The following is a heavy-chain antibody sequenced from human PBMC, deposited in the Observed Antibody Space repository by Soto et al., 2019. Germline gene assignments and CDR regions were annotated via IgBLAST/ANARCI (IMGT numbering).Heavy chain of an antibody. CDR3: ARATYYYDSSGYYPDAFDI. J-gene: IGHJ3*02. Sequence: ASVKVSCKASGYTFTSYGISWVRQAPGQGLEWMGWISAYNGNTNYAQKLQGRVTMTTDTSTSTAYMELRSLRSDDTAVYYCARATYYYDSSGYYPDAFDIWGQGTMVTVPS. D-gene: IGHD3-22*01. V-gene: IGHV1-18*04. CDR2: ISAYNGNT. CDR1: GYTFTSYG.